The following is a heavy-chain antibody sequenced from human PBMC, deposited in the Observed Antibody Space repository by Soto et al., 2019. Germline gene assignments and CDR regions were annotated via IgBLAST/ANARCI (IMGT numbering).Heavy chain of an antibody. CDR2: ISDSGDKT. J-gene: IGHJ4*02. V-gene: IGHV3-23*01. Sequence: PGGSLRLSCAASGFTFSSYAMSWVRQAPGKGLEWVSAISDSGDKTYYADSVKGRFTVSRDNSKNTLYLQMNSLRAEDTAVYFCAKDPNDYDSSAYYVDYWGRGTRVTVSS. CDR1: GFTFSSYA. D-gene: IGHD3-22*01. CDR3: AKDPNDYDSSAYYVDY.